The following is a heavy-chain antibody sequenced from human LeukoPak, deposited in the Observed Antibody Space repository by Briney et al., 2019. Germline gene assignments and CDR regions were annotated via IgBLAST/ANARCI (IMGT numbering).Heavy chain of an antibody. J-gene: IGHJ6*03. CDR2: MNPNSGNT. Sequence: ASVKVSCKASGYTFANYHINWVRQATGQGLEWMGWMNPNSGNTGYAQKFQGRVTMARNTSISTAYMELSSLRSEDTAVYYCARGTYSSSSYYYYYYMDVWGKGTTVTVSS. CDR1: GYTFANYH. V-gene: IGHV1-8*01. CDR3: ARGTYSSSSYYYYYYMDV. D-gene: IGHD6-6*01.